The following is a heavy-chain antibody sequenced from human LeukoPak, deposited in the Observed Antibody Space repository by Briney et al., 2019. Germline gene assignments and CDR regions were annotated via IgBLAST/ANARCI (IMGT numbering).Heavy chain of an antibody. CDR3: ARVSESSLGYYYDSSGYYYLDY. D-gene: IGHD3-22*01. Sequence: GGSLRLSRAASGFTFSSYAMHWVRQAPGKGLEWVAVISYDGSNKYYADSVKGRFTISRDNSKNTLYLQMNSLRAEDTAVYYCARVSESSLGYYYDSSGYYYLDYWGQGTLVTVSS. J-gene: IGHJ4*02. V-gene: IGHV3-30-3*01. CDR2: ISYDGSNK. CDR1: GFTFSSYA.